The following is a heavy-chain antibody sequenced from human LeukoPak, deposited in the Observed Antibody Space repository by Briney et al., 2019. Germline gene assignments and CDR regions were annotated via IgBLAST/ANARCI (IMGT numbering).Heavy chain of an antibody. V-gene: IGHV3-53*01. J-gene: IGHJ4*02. CDR2: IYSDGST. D-gene: IGHD6-19*01. CDR3: ARETPDSSGWD. Sequence: PGGSLRLSCAASGFTVSSKYMSWVRQAPGKGLEWVSIIYSDGSTYYADSVKGRFTISRDNSQNTVFLQMNSLRAEDTAVYYCARETPDSSGWDWGQGTLVTVSS. CDR1: GFTVSSKY.